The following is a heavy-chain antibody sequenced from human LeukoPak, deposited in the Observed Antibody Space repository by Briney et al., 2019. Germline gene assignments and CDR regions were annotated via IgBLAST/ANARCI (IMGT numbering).Heavy chain of an antibody. J-gene: IGHJ4*02. Sequence: GRSLRLSCAASGFTFSSYGMHWVRQAPGKGLEWVAVIWYDGSNKYYAGSVKGRFTISRDNSENTLYLQMNSLRAEDTAVYYCAKDYRDIAVARFDYWGQGTLVTVSS. CDR3: AKDYRDIAVARFDY. D-gene: IGHD6-19*01. CDR1: GFTFSSYG. V-gene: IGHV3-33*06. CDR2: IWYDGSNK.